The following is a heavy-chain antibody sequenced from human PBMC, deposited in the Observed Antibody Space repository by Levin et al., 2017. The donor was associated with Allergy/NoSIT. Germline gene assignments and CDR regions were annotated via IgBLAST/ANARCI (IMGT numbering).Heavy chain of an antibody. CDR3: TTAYYYDSSGYYEGDNYFDY. Sequence: SCAASGFTFSNAWMSWVRQAPGKGLEWVGRIKSKTDGGTTDYAAPVKGRFTISRDDSKNTLYLQMNSLKTEDTAVYYCTTAYYYDSSGYYEGDNYFDYWGQGTLVTVSS. V-gene: IGHV3-15*01. J-gene: IGHJ4*02. CDR2: IKSKTDGGTT. CDR1: GFTFSNAW. D-gene: IGHD3-22*01.